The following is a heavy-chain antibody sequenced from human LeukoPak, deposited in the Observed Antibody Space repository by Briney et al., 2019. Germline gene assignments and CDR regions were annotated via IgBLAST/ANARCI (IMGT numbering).Heavy chain of an antibody. CDR2: IWYDGSNK. CDR3: AREYRTSHSSGYDFDY. Sequence: GGSLRLSCAASGFTFSSYGMHWVREAPGKGLEWVAVIWYDGSNKYYADSVKGRFTISRDNSKNALYLQMNSLRAEDTAVYYCAREYRTSHSSGYDFDYWGQGTLDTVSS. CDR1: GFTFSSYG. V-gene: IGHV3-33*01. D-gene: IGHD3-22*01. J-gene: IGHJ4*02.